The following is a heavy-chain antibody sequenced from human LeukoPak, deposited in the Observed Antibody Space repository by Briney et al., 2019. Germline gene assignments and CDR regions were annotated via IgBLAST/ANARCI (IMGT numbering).Heavy chain of an antibody. Sequence: ASVKVSCKASGYTFTSYGISWVRQAPGQGLEWMGWISAYNGNTNYAQKLQGRVTMTTDTSTSTAYMELRSLRSDDTAVYYCVRVPLIVVVPAALSGDYWGQGTLVTVSS. CDR3: VRVPLIVVVPAALSGDY. CDR2: ISAYNGNT. V-gene: IGHV1-18*04. D-gene: IGHD2-2*01. J-gene: IGHJ4*02. CDR1: GYTFTSYG.